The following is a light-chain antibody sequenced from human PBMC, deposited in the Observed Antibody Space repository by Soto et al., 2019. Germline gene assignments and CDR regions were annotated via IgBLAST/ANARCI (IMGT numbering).Light chain of an antibody. CDR3: QQYGSSPTWT. J-gene: IGKJ1*01. V-gene: IGKV3-20*01. CDR2: GAS. CDR1: QSVRSN. Sequence: KVITQSPPTLSVSPGERATLSCRASQSVRSNLAWYQQKPGRSPRLLIYGASNRATGIPDRFSGSGSGTDFTLTISRLEPEDFAVYYCQQYGSSPTWTFGQGTKVDI.